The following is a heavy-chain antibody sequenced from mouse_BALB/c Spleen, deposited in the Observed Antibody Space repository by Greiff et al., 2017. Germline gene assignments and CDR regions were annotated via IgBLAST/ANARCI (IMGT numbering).Heavy chain of an antibody. CDR1: GYTFTDYN. V-gene: IGHV1S29*02. J-gene: IGHJ4*01. CDR2: IYPYNGGT. D-gene: IGHD1-1*01. CDR3: AREPSITTVVEDYAMDY. Sequence: VQLKQSGPELVKPGASVKISCKASGYTFTDYNMHWVKQSHGKSLEWIGYIYPYNGGTGYNQKFKSKATLTVDNSSSTAYMELRSLTSEDSAVYYCAREPSITTVVEDYAMDYWGQGTSVTVSS.